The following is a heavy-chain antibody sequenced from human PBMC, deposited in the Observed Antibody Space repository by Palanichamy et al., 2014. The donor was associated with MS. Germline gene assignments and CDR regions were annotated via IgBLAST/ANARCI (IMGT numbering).Heavy chain of an antibody. CDR3: ARTHGRRLIFDNWHDP. V-gene: IGHV1-69*04. J-gene: IGHJ5*02. CDR2: IIPILSTS. D-gene: IGHD3-3*02. CDR1: GGTFSTYA. Sequence: QVQLVQSGAEVRKPGSSVKISCRASGGTFSTYALSWVRQAPGQGLEWMGRIIPILSTSNKAQKFQGRVTITADKSTSTAYMELSGLRYEDTAVYYCARTHGRRLIFDNWHDPWGQGTLVIVTS.